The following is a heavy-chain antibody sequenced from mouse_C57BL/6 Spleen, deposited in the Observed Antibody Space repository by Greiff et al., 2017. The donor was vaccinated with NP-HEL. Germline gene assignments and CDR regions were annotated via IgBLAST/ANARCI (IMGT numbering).Heavy chain of an antibody. V-gene: IGHV3-6*01. D-gene: IGHD1-1*02. Sequence: EVQLVESGPGLVKPSQSLSLTCSVTGYSITSGYYWNWIRQFPGNKLEWMGYISYDGSNNYNPSLKNRISITRDTSKNQFFLKLNSVTTEDTATYYCARDGGGMAYWGQGTLVTVSA. CDR2: ISYDGSN. CDR1: GYSITSGYY. CDR3: ARDGGGMAY. J-gene: IGHJ3*01.